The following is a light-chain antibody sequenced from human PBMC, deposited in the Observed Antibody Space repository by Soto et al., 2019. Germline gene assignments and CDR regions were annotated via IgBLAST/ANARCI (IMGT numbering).Light chain of an antibody. Sequence: DIQMTQSPSSLSASVGDRVTITCRASQSISSYLNWYQQKPGKAPKLLIYAASSLQSGVPSRFSGSGSGTDFTLTISNLQPEDFATYYCQQSYSTPPEGTFGQGTRLEIK. CDR1: QSISSY. CDR2: AAS. J-gene: IGKJ5*01. CDR3: QQSYSTPPEGT. V-gene: IGKV1-39*01.